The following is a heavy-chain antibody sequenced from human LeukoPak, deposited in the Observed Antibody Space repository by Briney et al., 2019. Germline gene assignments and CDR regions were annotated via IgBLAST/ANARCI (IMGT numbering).Heavy chain of an antibody. D-gene: IGHD4-17*01. CDR1: GFTFTRFN. V-gene: IGHV3-21*06. J-gene: IGHJ4*02. CDR3: ARVDYGDYGFDY. Sequence: GGSLRLSCAASGFTFTRFNMNWVRQAPGKGLELVSSISTSGTYIYYADSVKGRFTISRDNAKNSLYLQMNSLRAEDTAVYYCARVDYGDYGFDYWGQGTLVTVSS. CDR2: ISTSGTYI.